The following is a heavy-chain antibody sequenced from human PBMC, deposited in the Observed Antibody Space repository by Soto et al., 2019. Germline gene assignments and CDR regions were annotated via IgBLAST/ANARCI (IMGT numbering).Heavy chain of an antibody. D-gene: IGHD3-22*01. CDR3: TTGLSSGYYNFDY. Sequence: PGGSLRLSCAASGFTFSNAWMSWVRQAPGKGLEWVGRIKGEADGGTTDYAAPVKGRITISRGHSKDTLCLQMNSLKTEDTAVYYCTTGLSSGYYNFDYWGQGTPVTVSS. V-gene: IGHV3-15*01. CDR1: GFTFSNAW. J-gene: IGHJ4*02. CDR2: IKGEADGGTT.